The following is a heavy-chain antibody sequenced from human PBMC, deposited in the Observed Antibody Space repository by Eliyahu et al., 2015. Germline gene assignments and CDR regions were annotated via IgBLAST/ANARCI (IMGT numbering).Heavy chain of an antibody. D-gene: IGHD6-13*01. CDR1: SSYA. Sequence: SSYAMHWVRQAPGKGLEWVAVISYDGSNKYYADSVKGRFTISRDNSKNTLYLQMNSLRAEDTAVYYCARAQVIAAAGIEYFQHWGQGTLVTVSS. V-gene: IGHV3-30-3*01. CDR2: ISYDGSNK. J-gene: IGHJ1*01. CDR3: ARAQVIAAAGIEYFQH.